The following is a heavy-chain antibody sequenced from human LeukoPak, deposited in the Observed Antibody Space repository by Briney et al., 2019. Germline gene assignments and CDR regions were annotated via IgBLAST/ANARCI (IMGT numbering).Heavy chain of an antibody. J-gene: IGHJ3*02. CDR1: GGSTSSGSYY. CDR2: IYTSGST. Sequence: SETLSPTCTVSGGSTSSGSYYWSWIRQPAGKGLEWIGRIYTSGSTNYNPSLKSRVTMSVDTSKNQFSLKLSSVTAADTAVYYCAREQQRTDAFDIWGQGTMVTVSS. D-gene: IGHD6-13*01. V-gene: IGHV4-61*02. CDR3: AREQQRTDAFDI.